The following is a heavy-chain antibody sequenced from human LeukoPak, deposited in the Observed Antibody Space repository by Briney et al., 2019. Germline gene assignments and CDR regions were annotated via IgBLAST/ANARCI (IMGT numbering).Heavy chain of an antibody. Sequence: SETLSLTCAVYGGSFSGYYWSWIRQPPGKGLEWIGEINHSGSTNYKSPLKSRVTMSGDTSKNQFSLELRSVTAADTAVYYCARHAESGYDRFDLWGQGTLVTVSS. CDR2: INHSGST. V-gene: IGHV4-34*01. CDR1: GGSFSGYY. D-gene: IGHD5-12*01. CDR3: ARHAESGYDRFDL. J-gene: IGHJ5*02.